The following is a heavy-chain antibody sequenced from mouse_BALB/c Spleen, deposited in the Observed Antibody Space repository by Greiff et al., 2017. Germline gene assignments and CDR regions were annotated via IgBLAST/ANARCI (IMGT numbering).Heavy chain of an antibody. CDR3: ARDREVQGYAMDY. J-gene: IGHJ4*01. Sequence: EVKLMESGGGLVKPGGSLKLSCAASGFTFSDYYMYWVRQTPEKRLEWVATISDGGSYTYYPDSVKGRFTISRDNAKNNLYLQMSSLKSEDTAMYYGARDREVQGYAMDYWGQGTSVTVSS. D-gene: IGHD2-14*01. V-gene: IGHV5-4*02. CDR1: GFTFSDYY. CDR2: ISDGGSYT.